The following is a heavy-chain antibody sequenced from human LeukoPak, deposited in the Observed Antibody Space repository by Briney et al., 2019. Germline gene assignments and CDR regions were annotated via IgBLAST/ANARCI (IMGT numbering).Heavy chain of an antibody. CDR3: AKDSGYSNPDAFDI. J-gene: IGHJ3*02. CDR2: ISYDGSNK. CDR1: GFTFSSYA. Sequence: GGSLRLSCAASGFTFSSYAMHWVRQAPGKGLEWVAVISYDGSNKYYADSVKGRFTISRDNSKNTLYLQMNSLRAEDTAVYYCAKDSGYSNPDAFDIWGQGTMVTVSS. V-gene: IGHV3-30*04. D-gene: IGHD4-11*01.